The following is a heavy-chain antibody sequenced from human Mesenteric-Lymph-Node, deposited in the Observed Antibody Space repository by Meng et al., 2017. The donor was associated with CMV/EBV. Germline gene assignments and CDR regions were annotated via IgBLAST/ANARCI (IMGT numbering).Heavy chain of an antibody. CDR3: ASWSAANWFDP. CDR2: IYHSGST. V-gene: IGHV4-4*02. J-gene: IGHJ5*02. CDR1: GGSSSRNSW. Sequence: LTCAVSGGSSSRNSWWGWVRQPPGKGLEWIGEIYHSGSTNYNPSLKSRVIISVDKSKNQFSLKVSSVTAADTAVYYCASWSAANWFDPWGQGTLVTVSS. D-gene: IGHD6-13*01.